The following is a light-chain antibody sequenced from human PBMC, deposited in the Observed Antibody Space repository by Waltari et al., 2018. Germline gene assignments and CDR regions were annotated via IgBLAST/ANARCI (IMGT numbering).Light chain of an antibody. J-gene: IGKJ4*01. CDR1: QNVSSSY. Sequence: EIVLTQSPGTLSLSPGERATLSCRASQNVSSSYLAWYQQKPGQAPRLLIYGASSRATGIPDRFSGSGSGTDFTLTISRLEPEDFAVFYCQRYGSSSLTFGGGTKVGIK. V-gene: IGKV3-20*01. CDR3: QRYGSSSLT. CDR2: GAS.